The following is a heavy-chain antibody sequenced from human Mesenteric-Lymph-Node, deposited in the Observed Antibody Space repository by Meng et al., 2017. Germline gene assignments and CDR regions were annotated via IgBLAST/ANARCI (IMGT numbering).Heavy chain of an antibody. D-gene: IGHD3-22*01. CDR1: GFTFSNYA. V-gene: IGHV3-53*01. Sequence: GESLKISCAASGFTFSNYAMSWVRQAPGKGLEWVSVIYSGGSTYYADSVKGRFTISRDNSRNTLYLQMNSLRADDTAVYYCVREQYESRGHWGQGTLVTVSS. J-gene: IGHJ4*02. CDR2: IYSGGST. CDR3: VREQYESRGH.